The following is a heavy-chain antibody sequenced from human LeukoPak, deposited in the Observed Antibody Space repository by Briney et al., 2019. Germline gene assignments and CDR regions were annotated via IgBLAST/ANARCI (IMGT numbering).Heavy chain of an antibody. CDR1: GGSISSYY. V-gene: IGHV4-4*07. J-gene: IGHJ4*02. CDR3: ARVSLYYDILTGYYTPLFDY. Sequence: PSETLSLTCTVSGGSISSYYWSWIRQPAGKGLEWIGRIYTSGSTNYNPSLKSRVTISVDTSKNQFSLKLSSVTAADTAVYYCARVSLYYDILTGYYTPLFDYWGQGTLVTVSS. D-gene: IGHD3-9*01. CDR2: IYTSGST.